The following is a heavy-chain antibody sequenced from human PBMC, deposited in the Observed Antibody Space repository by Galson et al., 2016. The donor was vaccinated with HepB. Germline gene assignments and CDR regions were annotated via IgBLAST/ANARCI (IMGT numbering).Heavy chain of an antibody. J-gene: IGHJ4*02. D-gene: IGHD2-2*01. CDR3: EGDSYPWD. CDR2: ISPGGDTI. CDR1: RFTIRDYY. V-gene: IGHV3-11*01. Sequence: SLRLSFAASRFTIRDYYMSWMRQATVTGLQWVSYISPGGDTIYYADSVKGRFTISRDYAKNSLYLQMNNLRADDTALFYCEGDSYPWDWGQGTLVSVSS.